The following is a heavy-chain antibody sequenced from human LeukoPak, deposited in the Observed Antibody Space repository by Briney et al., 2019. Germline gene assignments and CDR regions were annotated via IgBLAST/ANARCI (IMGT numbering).Heavy chain of an antibody. J-gene: IGHJ4*02. CDR1: GGSISSTSYY. CDR2: INHSGST. Sequence: PSETLSLTCTVSGGSISSTSYYWSWIRQPPGKGLEWIGEINHSGSTNYNPSLKSRVTISVDTSKNQSSLKLSSVTAADTAVYYCASRRRALGFGERTRGGFDYWGQGTLVTVSS. V-gene: IGHV4-39*07. D-gene: IGHD3-10*01. CDR3: ASRRRALGFGERTRGGFDY.